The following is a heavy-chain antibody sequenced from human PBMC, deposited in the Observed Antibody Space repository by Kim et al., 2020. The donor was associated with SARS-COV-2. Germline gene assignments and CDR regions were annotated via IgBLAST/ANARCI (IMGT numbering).Heavy chain of an antibody. J-gene: IGHJ4*02. CDR2: INPSGGST. CDR3: ARDQASVLRYFDWLLGPFDY. Sequence: ASVKVSCKASGYTFTSYYMHWVRQAPGQGLEWMGIINPSGGSTSYAQKFQGRVTMTRDTSTSTVYMELSSLRCEDTAVYYCARDQASVLRYFDWLLGPFDYWGQGTLVTVSS. V-gene: IGHV1-46*01. D-gene: IGHD3-9*01. CDR1: GYTFTSYY.